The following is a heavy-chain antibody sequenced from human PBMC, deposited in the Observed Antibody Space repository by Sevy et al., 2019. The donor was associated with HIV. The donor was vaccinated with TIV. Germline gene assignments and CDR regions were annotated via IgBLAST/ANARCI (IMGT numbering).Heavy chain of an antibody. J-gene: IGHJ6*02. D-gene: IGHD2-8*01. CDR1: GFTFSSYA. CDR2: ISGSGGST. CDR3: AKLSVVRFCRTNGVCSNGMDV. V-gene: IGHV3-23*01. Sequence: GGSLRLSCEASGFTFSSYAMSWVRQAPGKGLEWVSAISGSGGSTYYADSVKGRFTISRDNSKNTLYLQMNSLRAEDTAVYYCAKLSVVRFCRTNGVCSNGMDVWGQGTTVTVSS.